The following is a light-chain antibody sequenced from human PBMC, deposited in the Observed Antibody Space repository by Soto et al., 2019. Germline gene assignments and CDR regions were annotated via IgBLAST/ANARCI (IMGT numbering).Light chain of an antibody. Sequence: DMHMTRSPSTLSGSVIDRGSASCRASQSISTYLNWYQQKPGKAPKLLIYAASSLQSGVPSRFSGSGSETDFTLTISSLQPEDFATYSCQQSYSTTWTFGQGTKVDIK. CDR3: QQSYSTTWT. CDR1: QSISTY. CDR2: AAS. J-gene: IGKJ1*01. V-gene: IGKV1-39*01.